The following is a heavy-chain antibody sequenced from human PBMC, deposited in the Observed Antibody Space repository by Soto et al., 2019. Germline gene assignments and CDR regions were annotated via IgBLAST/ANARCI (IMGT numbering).Heavy chain of an antibody. CDR1: GGSISIGSYY. CDR2: VYYSGST. V-gene: IGHV4-39*01. Sequence: QLQLQESGPGLVKPSETLSLTCTVTGGSISIGSYYWGWIRQAPGKGLEWIGSVYYSGSTYYNPSLKSRVAISVDTSENQCALKLSSVTAADTAVYYCTRHEFGDYVWVGNAMDVWGQGTTVTVSS. CDR3: TRHEFGDYVWVGNAMDV. D-gene: IGHD3-16*01. J-gene: IGHJ6*02.